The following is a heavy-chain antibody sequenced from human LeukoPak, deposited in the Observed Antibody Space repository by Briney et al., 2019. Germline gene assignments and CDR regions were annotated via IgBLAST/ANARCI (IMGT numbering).Heavy chain of an antibody. D-gene: IGHD6-19*01. Sequence: PGRSLRLSCTASGFTFGDYAMSWVRQAPGKGLEWVGFIRSRRYDGATEYAASVKGRFTISRDDSKSVAYLHMNSLKTEDTAVYYCTRDILSGWYYFDLWGQGTLSPSPQ. CDR3: TRDILSGWYYFDL. J-gene: IGHJ4*02. CDR2: IRSRRYDGAT. CDR1: GFTFGDYA. V-gene: IGHV3-49*04.